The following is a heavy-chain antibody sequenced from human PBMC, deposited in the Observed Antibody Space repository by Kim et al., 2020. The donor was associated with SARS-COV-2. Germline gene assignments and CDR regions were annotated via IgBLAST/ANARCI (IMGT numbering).Heavy chain of an antibody. J-gene: IGHJ4*02. CDR1: GGSVSSGSYY. CDR2: IYYSGST. D-gene: IGHD3-10*01. Sequence: SETLSLTCTVSGGSVSSGSYYWSWIRQPPGKGLEWIGYIYYSGSTNYNPSLKSRVTISVDTSKNQFSLKLSSVTAADTAVYYCARGGGLRGYGSGSYPYWGQGTLVTVSS. CDR3: ARGGGLRGYGSGSYPY. V-gene: IGHV4-61*01.